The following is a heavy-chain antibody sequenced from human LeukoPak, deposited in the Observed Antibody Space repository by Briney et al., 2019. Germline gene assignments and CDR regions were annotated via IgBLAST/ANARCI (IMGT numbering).Heavy chain of an antibody. CDR2: XXXEGRKK. CDR3: ARDGFLGGGTYYYYGMDV. D-gene: IGHD3-16*01. Sequence: XCAXXXXTXSSYAMDWXRQAAXKGXEWVXVXXXEGRKKYYADSVKGRFTISRDNSKNTLYLQMNSLRAEDTAVYYCARDGFLGGGTYYYYGMDVWGQGTTVTVSS. V-gene: IGHV3-30*04. CDR1: XXTXSSYA. J-gene: IGHJ6*02.